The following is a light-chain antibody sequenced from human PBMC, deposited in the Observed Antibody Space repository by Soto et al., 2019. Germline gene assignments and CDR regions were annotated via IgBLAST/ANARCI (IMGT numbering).Light chain of an antibody. V-gene: IGLV1-51*01. CDR2: DNN. J-gene: IGLJ1*01. CDR1: SSNIGNNY. Sequence: QSVLTQPPSVSAAPGQKVTISCSGSSSNIGNNYVSWYQQLPGTAPKLLIYDNNKRPSGIPDRFSGSKSGTSATLGITGLQTGDEADYYYGTWDSSLSAGSYVFGTGTKLTVL. CDR3: GTWDSSLSAGSYV.